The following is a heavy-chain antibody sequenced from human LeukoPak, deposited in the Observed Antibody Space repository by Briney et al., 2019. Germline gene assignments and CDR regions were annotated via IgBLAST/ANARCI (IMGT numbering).Heavy chain of an antibody. V-gene: IGHV4-59*08. D-gene: IGHD1/OR15-1a*01. J-gene: IGHJ4*02. Sequence: SETLSLTCTVSGGSISSYYWGWIRQPPGKGLEWIGYVYYSGSTNYNPSLKSRVTISVDTSKNHFSLKLSSVTAADTAVYSCARSIIGTRSKFDYWGQGTLVTVSS. CDR1: GGSISSYY. CDR3: ARSIIGTRSKFDY. CDR2: VYYSGST.